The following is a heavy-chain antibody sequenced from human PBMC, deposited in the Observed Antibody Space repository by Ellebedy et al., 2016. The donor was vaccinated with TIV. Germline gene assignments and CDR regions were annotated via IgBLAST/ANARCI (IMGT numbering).Heavy chain of an antibody. J-gene: IGHJ4*02. D-gene: IGHD3-22*01. CDR3: ARYYYDSSGYYMYYFDY. CDR2: IYYSGST. V-gene: IGHV4-59*08. Sequence: MPSETLSLTCTVSGGSISSYYWSWIRQPPGKGLEWIGYIYYSGSTNYNPSLKSRVTISVDTSKNQFSLKLSSVTAADTAVYYCARYYYDSSGYYMYYFDYWGQGTLVTVSS. CDR1: GGSISSYY.